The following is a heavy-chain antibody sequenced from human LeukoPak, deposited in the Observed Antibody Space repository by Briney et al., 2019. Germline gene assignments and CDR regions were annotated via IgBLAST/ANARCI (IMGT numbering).Heavy chain of an antibody. CDR1: GFTFSSYR. J-gene: IGHJ4*02. Sequence: PGGSLRLSCAASGFTFSSYRMNWVRQAPGKELEWVSYISSSSSTIYYADSVKGRFTISRDNAKTSLYLQMNSLRAEDTAVYYCASRYYYDSSGASFDYWGQGTLVAVSS. CDR2: ISSSSSTI. D-gene: IGHD3-22*01. V-gene: IGHV3-48*01. CDR3: ASRYYYDSSGASFDY.